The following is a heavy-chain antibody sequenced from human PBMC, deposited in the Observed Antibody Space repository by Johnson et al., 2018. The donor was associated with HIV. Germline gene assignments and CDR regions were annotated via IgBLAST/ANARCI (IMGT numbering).Heavy chain of an antibody. V-gene: IGHV3-33*06. D-gene: IGHD3-3*01. Sequence: QVQLVESGGGVVQPGKSLRLSCAASGFAFRNYGMHWVRQAPGKGLEWVAVIWYDGSNKYYADSVKGRFTISRDNSKNTLNLQMNSLRDEDTAVYYCAKPYYDFWSGYYEYNAFYIWGQGTMVTVSS. CDR3: AKPYYDFWSGYYEYNAFYI. CDR2: IWYDGSNK. J-gene: IGHJ3*02. CDR1: GFAFRNYG.